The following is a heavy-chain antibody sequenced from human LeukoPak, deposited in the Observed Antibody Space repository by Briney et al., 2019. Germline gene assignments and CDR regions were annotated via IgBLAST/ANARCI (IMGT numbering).Heavy chain of an antibody. J-gene: IGHJ4*02. CDR3: AKGDYYDLDY. CDR2: ITSGVGIT. Sequence: VQLVESGGGVVQPGRSLRLSCAASGFTFSNYGMNWVRQAPGKGLEWVSIITSGVGITYYADSVKGRFTISRDNSKNTLYLQMNSLRAEDTAVYYCAKGDYYDLDYWGQGTLVTVSS. CDR1: GFTFSNYG. V-gene: IGHV3-23*04. D-gene: IGHD3-22*01.